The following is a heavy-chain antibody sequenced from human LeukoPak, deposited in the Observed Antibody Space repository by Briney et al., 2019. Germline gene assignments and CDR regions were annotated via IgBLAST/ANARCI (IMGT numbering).Heavy chain of an antibody. J-gene: IGHJ5*02. CDR2: ISAYNGNT. Sequence: ASVKVSCKASGYTFTSYGISWVRQAPGQGLEWMGWISAYNGNTNYAQKLQGRVTMTTDTSTSTAYMELRSLRSDDTAVYYCARDSLAVAGTYSWFDPRGQGTLVTVSS. CDR3: ARDSLAVAGTYSWFDP. V-gene: IGHV1-18*01. CDR1: GYTFTSYG. D-gene: IGHD6-19*01.